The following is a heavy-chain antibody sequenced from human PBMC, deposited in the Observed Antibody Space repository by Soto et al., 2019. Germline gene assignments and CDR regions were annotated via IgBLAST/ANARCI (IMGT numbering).Heavy chain of an antibody. V-gene: IGHV1-8*03. CDR3: AKWGDGYNSGFDY. J-gene: IGHJ4*02. Sequence: ASVKVSCKASGYTFTRYDINWVRQATGQGFEWMGWMNPNSGNTGYAQKFQGRVTITADKSTSTAYMELSSLRSEDTAVYYCAKWGDGYNSGFDYWGQGTLVTVSS. D-gene: IGHD5-12*01. CDR2: MNPNSGNT. CDR1: GYTFTRYD.